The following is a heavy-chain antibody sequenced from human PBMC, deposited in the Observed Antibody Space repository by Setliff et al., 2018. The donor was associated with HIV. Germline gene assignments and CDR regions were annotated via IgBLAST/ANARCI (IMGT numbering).Heavy chain of an antibody. D-gene: IGHD2-15*01. CDR3: ARRRCSAASCPDNSWNWLDP. J-gene: IGHJ5*02. V-gene: IGHV4-59*08. CDR2: IYYGST. CDR1: GGSISSAY. Sequence: SETLSLTCAVSGGSISSAYWNWIRQPPGEVLEWIGYIYYGSTHYNPSFEGRVTISVDTSKNQFSLKLRSVTAADTAMYYCARRRCSAASCPDNSWNWLDPWGQGILVTVSS.